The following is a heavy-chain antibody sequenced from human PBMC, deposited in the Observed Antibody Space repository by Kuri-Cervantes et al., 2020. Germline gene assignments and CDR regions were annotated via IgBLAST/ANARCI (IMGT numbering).Heavy chain of an antibody. J-gene: IGHJ4*02. CDR2: IKQDGSEK. D-gene: IGHD3-10*01. V-gene: IGHV3-7*01. CDR1: GFTFSSYW. Sequence: GESLKISCAASGFTFSSYWMSWVRQAPGKGLEWVANIKQDGSEKYYVDSVKGRFTISRDNAKNSLYLQTNSLRAEDTAVYYCAREGLEHGAWFGELFGIDYWGQGTLVTVSS. CDR3: AREGLEHGAWFGELFGIDY.